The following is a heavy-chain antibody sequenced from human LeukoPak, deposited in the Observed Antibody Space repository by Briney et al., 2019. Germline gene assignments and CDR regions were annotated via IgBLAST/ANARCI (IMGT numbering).Heavy chain of an antibody. V-gene: IGHV3-23*01. CDR1: GFTFSSYA. Sequence: GGSLRLSCAASGFTFSSYAMSWVRQAPGKGLEWVSTINVSGGSTYYADSVKGRFTISRDNSKNALYLQVNSLRAEDMAIYYCAKYGRSGYSSGMDVWGQGTTVTVSS. D-gene: IGHD2-15*01. CDR3: AKYGRSGYSSGMDV. CDR2: INVSGGST. J-gene: IGHJ6*02.